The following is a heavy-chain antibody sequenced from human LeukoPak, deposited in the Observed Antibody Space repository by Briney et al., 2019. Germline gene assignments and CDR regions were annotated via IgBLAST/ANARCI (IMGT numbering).Heavy chain of an antibody. J-gene: IGHJ5*02. D-gene: IGHD5-18*01. CDR1: GGTFSSYA. CDR3: ARVVTTAMVSFNWFDP. CDR2: IIPIFGTA. V-gene: IGHV1-69*13. Sequence: SVKVSCKASGGTFSSYAISWVLQAPGQGLEWMGGIIPIFGTANYAQKFQGRVTITSDESTSTAYMELSSLRSEDTAVYYCARVVTTAMVSFNWFDPWGQGTLVTVSS.